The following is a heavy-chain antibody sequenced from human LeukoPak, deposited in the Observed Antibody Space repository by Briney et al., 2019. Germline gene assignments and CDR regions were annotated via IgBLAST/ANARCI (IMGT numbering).Heavy chain of an antibody. V-gene: IGHV3-48*04. Sequence: GGSLRLSCAASGFTFSSYSMNWVRQAPGKGLEWVSYISSSSTTIYYADSVKGRFTISRDNAKNSVYLQMNSLRAEDTAVYHCAAGGDYYYHMDVWGKGTTVTISS. CDR2: ISSSSTTI. CDR1: GFTFSSYS. D-gene: IGHD3-10*01. J-gene: IGHJ6*03. CDR3: AAGGDYYYHMDV.